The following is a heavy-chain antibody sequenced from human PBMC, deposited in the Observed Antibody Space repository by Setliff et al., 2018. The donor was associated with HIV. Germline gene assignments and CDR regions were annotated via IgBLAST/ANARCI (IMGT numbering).Heavy chain of an antibody. V-gene: IGHV4-34*12. CDR3: ARRSSYAEDY. D-gene: IGHD5-12*01. CDR1: GGSFSGYY. J-gene: IGHJ4*02. Sequence: SETLSLTCAVYGGSFSGYYWNWIRQPPGKGLEWIGEIIHSGGTNYNPSLKSRVTISVDTSKNQFSLKLSSVTAADTAVYYCARRSSYAEDYWGQGTLVTVSS. CDR2: IIHSGGT.